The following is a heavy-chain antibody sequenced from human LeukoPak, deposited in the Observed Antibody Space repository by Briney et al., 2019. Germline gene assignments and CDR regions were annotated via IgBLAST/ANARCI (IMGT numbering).Heavy chain of an antibody. D-gene: IGHD6-13*01. CDR1: GYTFTSYA. Sequence: GASVKVSCKASGYTFTSYAMHWVRQAPGQRLEWMGWINAGNGNTKYSQKFQGRVTITRDTSASTAYMELSSLRSEDTAVYYCASPNAEAGTFYYYYGMDVWGQGTTVTVSS. V-gene: IGHV1-3*01. CDR3: ASPNAEAGTFYYYYGMDV. J-gene: IGHJ6*02. CDR2: INAGNGNT.